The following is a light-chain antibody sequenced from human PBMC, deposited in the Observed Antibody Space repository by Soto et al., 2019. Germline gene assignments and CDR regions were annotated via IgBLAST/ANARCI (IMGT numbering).Light chain of an antibody. V-gene: IGLV2-23*01. J-gene: IGLJ2*01. Sequence: QSALTQPASVSESPGQSITISCTGTSSDVGTYNLVTWYQQHPGKAPKLIIYEGNKRPSGVSNRFSASKSGNTASLTISGLLAEDEAAYYCCSYAPSRTLLFGGGTKLTVL. CDR3: CSYAPSRTLL. CDR2: EGN. CDR1: SSDVGTYNL.